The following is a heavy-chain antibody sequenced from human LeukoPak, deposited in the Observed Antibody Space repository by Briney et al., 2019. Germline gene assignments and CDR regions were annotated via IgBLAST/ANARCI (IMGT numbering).Heavy chain of an antibody. V-gene: IGHV3-30-3*01. J-gene: IGHJ6*02. CDR3: ARDPGEWITMVRGSYYYYYGMDV. CDR1: GFTFSSYA. CDR2: ISYDGSNK. Sequence: PGRSLRLSCAASGFTFSSYAMHWVRQAPGKGLEWVAVISYDGSNKYYADSVKGRFTISRDNSKNTLYLQMNSLRAEDTAVYYCARDPGEWITMVRGSYYYYYGMDVWGQGTTVTVSS. D-gene: IGHD3-10*01.